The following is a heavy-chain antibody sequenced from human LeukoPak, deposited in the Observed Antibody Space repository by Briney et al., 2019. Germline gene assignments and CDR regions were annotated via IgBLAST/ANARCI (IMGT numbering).Heavy chain of an antibody. J-gene: IGHJ4*02. CDR2: IRYDETNK. Sequence: GGSLRLSCAASGLTFSSSGMHWVRQAPGKGLEWVAFIRYDETNKHYAGSVKGRFTISRDNSKNTLYLQMNSLRSEDTAVYYCAKGVYGGSSGGFYFDYWGQGALVTVSS. CDR3: AKGVYGGSSGGFYFDY. D-gene: IGHD1-26*01. V-gene: IGHV3-30*02. CDR1: GLTFSSSG.